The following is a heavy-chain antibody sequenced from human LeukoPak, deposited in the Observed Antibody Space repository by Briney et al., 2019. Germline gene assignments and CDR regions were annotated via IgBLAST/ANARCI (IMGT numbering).Heavy chain of an antibody. Sequence: GGSLRLSYAASGFTFSSYWMTWVRQAPGKGLEWVANIKQDGSEKYYVDSVKGRFTIFRDNAKNSLYLQMNSLRAEDTAVYYCARDRCSSTSCYGDYWGQGTLVTVSS. D-gene: IGHD2-2*01. CDR3: ARDRCSSTSCYGDY. V-gene: IGHV3-7*03. CDR2: IKQDGSEK. CDR1: GFTFSSYW. J-gene: IGHJ4*02.